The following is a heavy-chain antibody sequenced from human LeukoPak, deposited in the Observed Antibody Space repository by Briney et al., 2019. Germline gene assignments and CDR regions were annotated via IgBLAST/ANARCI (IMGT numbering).Heavy chain of an antibody. CDR3: ARDHSSWSRLPDY. J-gene: IGHJ4*02. CDR1: GFTFSSYS. V-gene: IGHV3-21*01. CDR2: ISSSSSYI. D-gene: IGHD6-13*01. Sequence: PGGSLRLSCAASGFTFSSYSMNWVRQAPGKGLEWVSSISSSSSYIYYADSVKGRFTISRDNAKNSLYLQMNSLRAEDTAVYYCARDHSSWSRLPDYGGKGPLVTVSS.